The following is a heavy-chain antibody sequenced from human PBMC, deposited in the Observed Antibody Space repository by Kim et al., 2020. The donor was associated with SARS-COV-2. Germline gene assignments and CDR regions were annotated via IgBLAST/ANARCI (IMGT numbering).Heavy chain of an antibody. CDR3: ANLYGSGS. V-gene: IGHV3-23*01. Sequence: GGSTNSAASEKGRFTSTRDNSKNTLYLQMNSLRAEDTAVYYCANLYGSGSWGQGTLVTVSS. CDR2: GGST. D-gene: IGHD3-10*01. J-gene: IGHJ4*02.